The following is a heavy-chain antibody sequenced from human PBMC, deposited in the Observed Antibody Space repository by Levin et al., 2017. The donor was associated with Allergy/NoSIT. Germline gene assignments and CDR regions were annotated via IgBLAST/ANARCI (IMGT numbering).Heavy chain of an antibody. V-gene: IGHV4-4*02. Sequence: SETLSLTCAVSGDSITSSDWWSWVRQPPGRGLEWIGEVYLDGDTNYNPSLKSRVTIFIDKSKNQFSLDVTSASAADTAMYFCARGGGTGPLYGYWGQGTLVTVSS. CDR1: GDSITSSDW. J-gene: IGHJ4*02. CDR2: VYLDGDT. CDR3: ARGGGTGPLYGY. D-gene: IGHD3-16*01.